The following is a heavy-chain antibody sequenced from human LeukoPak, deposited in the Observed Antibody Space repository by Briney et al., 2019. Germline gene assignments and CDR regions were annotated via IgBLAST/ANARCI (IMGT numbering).Heavy chain of an antibody. CDR3: ARDQKLGKGAFDI. J-gene: IGHJ3*02. CDR2: IYYSGST. D-gene: IGHD7-27*01. CDR1: GGSISSYY. Sequence: SETLSLTCTVSGGSISSYYWSWIRQPPGKGLEWIGYIYYSGSTNYNPSLKSRVTISVDTSKNQFSLKLSSVTAADTAVYYCARDQKLGKGAFDIWGQGTMVTVSS. V-gene: IGHV4-59*01.